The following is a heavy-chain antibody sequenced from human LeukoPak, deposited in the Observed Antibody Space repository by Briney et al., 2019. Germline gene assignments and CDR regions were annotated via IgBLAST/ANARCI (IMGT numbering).Heavy chain of an antibody. Sequence: GGSLRLSCAASGFTFSSYAMHWVRQAPGKGLEYVSTISSNGGSTYYANSVKGRFTISRDNSKNTLYLQMGSLRAEDMAVYYCARGLVGVPAAMAYWGQGTPVTVSS. CDR1: GFTFSSYA. CDR3: ARGLVGVPAAMAY. D-gene: IGHD2-2*01. V-gene: IGHV3-64*01. CDR2: ISSNGGST. J-gene: IGHJ4*02.